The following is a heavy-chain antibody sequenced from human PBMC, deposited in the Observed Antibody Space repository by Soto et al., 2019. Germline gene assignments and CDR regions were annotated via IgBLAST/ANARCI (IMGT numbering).Heavy chain of an antibody. CDR3: ATVPYYYDSSGYYFWLDP. D-gene: IGHD3-22*01. CDR1: GGTFSSYA. CDR2: IIPIFTTP. Sequence: QVQLVQSGAEVKKPGSSVKVSCKASGGTFSSYAISWVRQAPGQGLEWMGGIIPIFTTPKYAQKFQGRVTITADKSTSTAYMELSSLRSEDTAVYYCATVPYYYDSSGYYFWLDPWGQGTLVTVSS. J-gene: IGHJ5*02. V-gene: IGHV1-69*06.